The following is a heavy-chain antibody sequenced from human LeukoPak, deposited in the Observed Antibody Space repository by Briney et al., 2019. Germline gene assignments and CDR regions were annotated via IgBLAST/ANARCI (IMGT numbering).Heavy chain of an antibody. J-gene: IGHJ6*03. CDR3: ATWDSYYMDV. Sequence: GESLTISCTASGFSISNFWIAWVRQMPGKGLEWMGIIYPGDSDTRYSPSFQGQVTISADKSISTAYLQWSSLKASDTAMYYCATWDSYYMDVWGKGTTVIVSS. D-gene: IGHD1-26*01. V-gene: IGHV5-51*01. CDR2: IYPGDSDT. CDR1: GFSISNFW.